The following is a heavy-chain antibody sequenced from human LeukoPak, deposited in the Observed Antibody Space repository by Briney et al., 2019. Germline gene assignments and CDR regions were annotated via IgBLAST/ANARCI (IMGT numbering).Heavy chain of an antibody. CDR2: IYYSGST. CDR1: GGSISSYY. D-gene: IGHD2-15*01. V-gene: IGHV4-59*08. CDR3: ARLGYCSGGSCYPEYYFDY. J-gene: IGHJ4*02. Sequence: SETLSLTCTVSGGSISSYYWSWIRQPPGKGLEGIGYIYYSGSTNYNPSLKSRVTISVDTSKNQFSLKLSSVTAADTAVYYCARLGYCSGGSCYPEYYFDYWGQGTLVTVSS.